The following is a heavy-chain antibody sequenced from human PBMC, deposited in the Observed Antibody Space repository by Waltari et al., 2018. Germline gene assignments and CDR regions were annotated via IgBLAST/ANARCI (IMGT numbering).Heavy chain of an antibody. D-gene: IGHD3-9*01. Sequence: EVQMVESGGGLVQPGGSLRLSCAASGFTFSSHLMHWVRQGPGKGLVWVARINEDGSRTAYADSVKGRVTISRDNAKNILYLEMSSLTAEDTAVYYCGRESTTDWYVDHWGQG. V-gene: IGHV3-74*01. CDR3: GRESTTDWYVDH. CDR2: INEDGSRT. CDR1: GFTFSSHL. J-gene: IGHJ4*02.